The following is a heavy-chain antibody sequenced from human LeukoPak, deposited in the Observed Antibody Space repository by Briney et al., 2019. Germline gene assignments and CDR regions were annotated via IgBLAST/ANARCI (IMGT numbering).Heavy chain of an antibody. V-gene: IGHV4-34*01. J-gene: IGHJ4*02. CDR2: INHSGST. CDR1: GGSFSGYY. Sequence: SETLSLTCAVYGGSFSGYYWSWIRQPPGKGLEWIGEINHSGSTNYNPSLKSRVTISVDTSKNQFSLKLSSVTAADTAVYYCARDSRAALDYWGQGTLVTVSS. D-gene: IGHD6-13*01. CDR3: ARDSRAALDY.